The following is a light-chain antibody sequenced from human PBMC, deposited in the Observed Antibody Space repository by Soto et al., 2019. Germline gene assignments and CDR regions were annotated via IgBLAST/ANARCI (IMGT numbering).Light chain of an antibody. Sequence: DIVLTQSPDTLSLSPGERATLSCRASQIVSSNYLAWYQQRPGQTPRLLIYGASSRATGVPDIFSGSGSGTDFTLTISRLEPEDFAVYYCQQFGNSPLLTFGGGTKVNIK. CDR3: QQFGNSPLLT. CDR2: GAS. V-gene: IGKV3-20*01. J-gene: IGKJ4*01. CDR1: QIVSSNY.